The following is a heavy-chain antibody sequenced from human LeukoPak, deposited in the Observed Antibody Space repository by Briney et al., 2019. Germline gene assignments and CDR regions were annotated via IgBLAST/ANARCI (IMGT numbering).Heavy chain of an antibody. CDR2: INPNCGGT. Sequence: ASVKVFCKASGYTFTGYYMHWVRQAPGQGLEWMGWINPNCGGTNYAQEFQGRVTMTRDTSISTAYMELSRLRSDDTAVYYCARVYARECYDSSGYPNAFDIWGQGTMVTVSS. J-gene: IGHJ3*02. CDR3: ARVYARECYDSSGYPNAFDI. D-gene: IGHD3-22*01. V-gene: IGHV1-2*02. CDR1: GYTFTGYY.